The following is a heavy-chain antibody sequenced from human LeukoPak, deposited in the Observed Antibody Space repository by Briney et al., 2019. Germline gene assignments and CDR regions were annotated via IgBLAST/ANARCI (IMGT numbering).Heavy chain of an antibody. CDR1: GFTFSSYA. J-gene: IGHJ4*02. Sequence: GGSLRLSCAASGFTFSSYAMHWVRQAPGKGLEWVAVISYDGSNKYYADSVKGRFTISRDNSKNTLYLQVNSLRAEDSAVYYCARAPRTAANFDYWGQGTLVTVSS. CDR3: ARAPRTAANFDY. CDR2: ISYDGSNK. D-gene: IGHD6-13*01. V-gene: IGHV3-30-3*01.